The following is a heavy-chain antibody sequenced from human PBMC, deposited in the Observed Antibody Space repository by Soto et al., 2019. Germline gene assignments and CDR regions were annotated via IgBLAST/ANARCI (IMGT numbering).Heavy chain of an antibody. D-gene: IGHD3-10*01. J-gene: IGHJ4*02. Sequence: GAPAGVSCKASGVGFKRRDRRWARQAPGQGLEWMGGISPMFGTPHYAEKFQDRVTITADESTGTAYLELSSLTSEDTAVYFCARDNYGPLDYWGQGTLVTVSS. CDR3: ARDNYGPLDY. V-gene: IGHV1-69*13. CDR2: ISPMFGTP. CDR1: GVGFKRRD.